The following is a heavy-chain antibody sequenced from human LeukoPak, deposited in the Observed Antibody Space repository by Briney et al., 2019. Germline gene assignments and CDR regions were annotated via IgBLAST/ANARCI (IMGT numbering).Heavy chain of an antibody. D-gene: IGHD2-8*01. Sequence: GGSLRLSCAASGFTFSSYWMTWVRQAPGKGLEWVANIKQDGSEKFYVDSVKGRFTISRDNAKSSLYLQMNSLRAEDTAVYYCAREEGFCNNGVCFFWFDPWGQGTLVTVSS. J-gene: IGHJ5*02. CDR3: AREEGFCNNGVCFFWFDP. CDR1: GFTFSSYW. CDR2: IKQDGSEK. V-gene: IGHV3-7*05.